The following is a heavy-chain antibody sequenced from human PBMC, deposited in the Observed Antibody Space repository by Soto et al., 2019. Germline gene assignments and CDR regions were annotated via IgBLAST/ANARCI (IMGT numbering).Heavy chain of an antibody. D-gene: IGHD2-21*02. CDR1: GYTFTSYY. CDR2: INPSGGST. V-gene: IGHV1-46*01. CDR3: ARDLTAADY. J-gene: IGHJ4*02. Sequence: HVQLMQSGAEVKKPGASVTISCKASGYTFTSYYIHWVRQAPRQGLEWMAIINPSGGSTNYAQKFQGRVTVTRDTSTSTVNMELSSLSSEDTAVYYCARDLTAADYWGQGTLVTVSS.